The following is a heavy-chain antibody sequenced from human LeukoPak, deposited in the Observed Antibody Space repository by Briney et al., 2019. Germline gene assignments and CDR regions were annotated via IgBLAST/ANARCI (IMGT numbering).Heavy chain of an antibody. J-gene: IGHJ5*02. V-gene: IGHV1-69*04. D-gene: IGHD2-2*02. CDR3: AIVYKGYCSSTSCYTGGWFDP. CDR2: IIPILGIA. Sequence: GASVKVSCKASGGTFSSYAISWVRQAPGQGLEWMGRIIPILGIANYAQKFQGRVTITADKSTSTAYMELSSLRSEDTAVYYCAIVYKGYCSSTSCYTGGWFDPWGQGTLVTVSS. CDR1: GGTFSSYA.